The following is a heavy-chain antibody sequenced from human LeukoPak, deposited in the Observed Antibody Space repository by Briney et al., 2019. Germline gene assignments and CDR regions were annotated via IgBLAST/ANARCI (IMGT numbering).Heavy chain of an antibody. CDR3: ARAPREGYYDILTGYDWFDP. CDR2: MNPNSGNT. Sequence: GASVKVSCKASGYTFTSYDINWVRQATGQGLELMGWMNPNSGNTGYAQKFQGRVTITRNTSISTAYMELSSLRSEDTAVYYCARAPREGYYDILTGYDWFDPWGQGTLLTVSS. D-gene: IGHD3-9*01. V-gene: IGHV1-8*03. J-gene: IGHJ5*02. CDR1: GYTFTSYD.